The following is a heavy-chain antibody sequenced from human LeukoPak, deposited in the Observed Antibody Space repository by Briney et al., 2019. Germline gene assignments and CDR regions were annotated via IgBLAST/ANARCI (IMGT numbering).Heavy chain of an antibody. CDR1: GFTFSSYS. Sequence: PGGSLRLSCAASGFTFSSYSMNWVRQAPGKGLEWVSYIRSSHRPIYYADSVKGRFTISRDNAQNSLYLQMNNLRAEDTAVYYCARVLSYYDSSGSYGDWYFDLWGRGTLVTVSS. CDR2: IRSSHRPI. CDR3: ARVLSYYDSSGSYGDWYFDL. D-gene: IGHD3-22*01. J-gene: IGHJ2*01. V-gene: IGHV3-48*04.